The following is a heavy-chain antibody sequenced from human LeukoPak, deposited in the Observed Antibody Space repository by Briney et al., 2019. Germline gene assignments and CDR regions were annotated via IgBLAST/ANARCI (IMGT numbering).Heavy chain of an antibody. V-gene: IGHV4-59*01. CDR3: ARVDSSGYYYHDY. CDR1: GGSISSYY. Sequence: SETLSLTCTVSGGSISSYYWSWIRQPPGKGLEWSGYIYYSGSTNYNPSLKSRVTISVDTSKNQFSLKLSPVTAADTAVYYCARVDSSGYYYHDYWGQGTLVTVSS. J-gene: IGHJ4*02. CDR2: IYYSGST. D-gene: IGHD3-22*01.